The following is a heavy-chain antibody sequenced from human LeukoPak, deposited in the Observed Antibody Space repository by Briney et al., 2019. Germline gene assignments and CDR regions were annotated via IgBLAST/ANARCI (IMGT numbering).Heavy chain of an antibody. CDR1: GYSISSGYY. CDR3: ASTSSSLSTFDY. J-gene: IGHJ4*02. V-gene: IGHV4-38-2*01. CDR2: IYHSGST. D-gene: IGHD6-13*01. Sequence: SETLSLTCAVSGYSISSGYYWGWIRQPPGKGLEWIGSIYHSGSTYYNPSLKSRVTISVDTSKNQFSLKLSSVTAADTAVYCCASTSSSLSTFDYWGQGTLVTVSS.